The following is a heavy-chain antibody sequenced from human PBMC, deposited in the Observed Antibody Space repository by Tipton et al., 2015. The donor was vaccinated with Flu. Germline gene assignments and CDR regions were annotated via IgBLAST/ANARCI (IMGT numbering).Heavy chain of an antibody. D-gene: IGHD6-19*01. J-gene: IGHJ4*02. CDR1: GFNFSTYG. CDR3: AKDRKGLTYYFDY. CDR2: ISYDGSNK. V-gene: IGHV3-30*18. Sequence: SLRLSCVASGFNFSTYGMHWVRQAPGKGLEWVAVISYDGSNKYYADSVKGRFTISRDSSKNTLFLQMNSLRVEDTAVYYCAKDRKGLTYYFDYWGQGTLVTVAS.